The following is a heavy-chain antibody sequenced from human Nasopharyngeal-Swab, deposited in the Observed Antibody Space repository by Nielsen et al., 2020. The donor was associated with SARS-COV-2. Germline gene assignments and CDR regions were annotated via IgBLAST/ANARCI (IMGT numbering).Heavy chain of an antibody. Sequence: WIRQPPGKGLEWIGEINHSGSTDYNPSLKSRVTISVDTSKNQFSLKLSSVTAADTAVYYCARPKKAPFDYWGQGTLVTVSS. J-gene: IGHJ4*02. CDR3: ARPKKAPFDY. CDR2: INHSGST. V-gene: IGHV4-34*01.